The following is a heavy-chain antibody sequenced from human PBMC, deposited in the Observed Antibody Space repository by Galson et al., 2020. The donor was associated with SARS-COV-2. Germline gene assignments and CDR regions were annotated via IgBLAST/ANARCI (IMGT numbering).Heavy chain of an antibody. CDR2: INADGSST. D-gene: IGHD3-9*01. J-gene: IGHJ4*02. CDR1: GIPFSSYW. V-gene: IGHV3-74*01. CDR3: ALPHCTTGYCYLDF. Sequence: GGSLRLSCAVSGIPFSSYWMHWVRQAPGKGLVWVAHINADGSSTSYADSVKGRFTVSRDNAKSILYLQMNSLRAEDTAVYYCALPHCTTGYCYLDFWGQGTLVTVSS.